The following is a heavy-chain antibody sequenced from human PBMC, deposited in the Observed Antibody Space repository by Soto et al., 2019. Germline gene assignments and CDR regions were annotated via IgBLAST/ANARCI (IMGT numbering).Heavy chain of an antibody. V-gene: IGHV3-74*01. D-gene: IGHD1-1*01. CDR1: GFTFSSYW. Sequence: GGSLRLSCAASGFTFSSYWMHWVRQVPGKGLVWVSRIHRDGSSTGYADSVKGRFTISRDNAKNTLYLQMNSLRAEDTAVYYCAREWKIVSLDPWGQGTLVTV. J-gene: IGHJ5*02. CDR3: AREWKIVSLDP. CDR2: IHRDGSST.